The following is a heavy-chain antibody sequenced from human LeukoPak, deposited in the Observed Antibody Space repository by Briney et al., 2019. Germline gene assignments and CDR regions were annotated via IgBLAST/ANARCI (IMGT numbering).Heavy chain of an antibody. CDR1: GYTFTSYG. CDR3: ARGNSITMVRGVNDY. Sequence: GASVKVSCKASGYTFTSYGISWVRQAPGQGLEWMGWISAYNGNTNYAQKLQGRVTMTTDTSTSTAYMELRSLRSDDTAVYYCARGNSITMVRGVNDYWGQGTLVTVSS. J-gene: IGHJ4*02. D-gene: IGHD3-10*01. CDR2: ISAYNGNT. V-gene: IGHV1-18*01.